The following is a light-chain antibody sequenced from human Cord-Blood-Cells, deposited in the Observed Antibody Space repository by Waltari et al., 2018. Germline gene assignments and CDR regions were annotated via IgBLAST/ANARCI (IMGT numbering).Light chain of an antibody. V-gene: IGLV3-21*04. CDR1: NIGGKR. J-gene: IGLJ1*01. Sequence: SYVLTQPPSVSVAPGKTARITCGGNNIGGKRVHGYQQKPGQAPVLVIYYDSDRPSGIPERFSGSNSGNTATLTISRVEAGDEADYYCQVWDSSSDHHVFGTGTKVTVL. CDR2: YDS. CDR3: QVWDSSSDHHV.